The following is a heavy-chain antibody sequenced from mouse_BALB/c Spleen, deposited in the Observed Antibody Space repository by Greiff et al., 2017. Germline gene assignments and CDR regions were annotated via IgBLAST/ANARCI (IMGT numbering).Heavy chain of an antibody. V-gene: IGHV5-6-4*01. CDR2: ISSGGSYT. CDR1: GFTFSSYT. J-gene: IGHJ4*01. D-gene: IGHD3-1*01. Sequence: EVKLVESGGGLVKPGGSLKLSCAASGFTFSSYTMSWVRQTPEKRLEWVATISSGGSYTYYPDSVKGRFTISRDNAKNTLYLQMSSLKSEDTAMYYCTRDSSGYPYAMDYWGQGTSVTVSS. CDR3: TRDSSGYPYAMDY.